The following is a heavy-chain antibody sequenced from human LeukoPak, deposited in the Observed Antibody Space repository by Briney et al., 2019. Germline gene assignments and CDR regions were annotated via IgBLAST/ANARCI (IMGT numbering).Heavy chain of an antibody. J-gene: IGHJ4*02. CDR1: GYSFTSYY. V-gene: IGHV1-46*01. Sequence: ASVEVSCKASGYSFTSYYMHWVRQAPGQGLEWMGIINPSGGSTSYAQKFQGRVTMTRDTSTSTVYMELSSLRSEDTAVYYCARHGGSYSFDFWGQGTLVTVSS. D-gene: IGHD1-26*01. CDR3: ARHGGSYSFDF. CDR2: INPSGGST.